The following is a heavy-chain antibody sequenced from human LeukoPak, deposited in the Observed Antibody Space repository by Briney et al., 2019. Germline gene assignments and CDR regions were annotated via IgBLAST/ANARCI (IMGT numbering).Heavy chain of an antibody. CDR1: GYTFTGYY. Sequence: ASVKVSCKASGYTFTGYYMHWVRQAPGQGLEWMGWINPNSGGTNYAQKFQGRATMTRDTSISTAYMELSRLRSDDTAVYYCESGIQSGGSYYYYMDVWGKGTTVTVSS. D-gene: IGHD5-18*01. CDR2: INPNSGGT. J-gene: IGHJ6*03. V-gene: IGHV1-2*02. CDR3: ESGIQSGGSYYYYMDV.